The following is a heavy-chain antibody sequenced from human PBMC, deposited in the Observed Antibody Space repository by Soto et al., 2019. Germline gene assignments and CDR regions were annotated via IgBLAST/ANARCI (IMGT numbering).Heavy chain of an antibody. CDR1: GFTVSSNY. Sequence: VQLVESGGGLVQPGGSLRLSCAASGFTVSSNYMGWVRQAPGKGLEWVSIIYSDGTTYYADSVKDRFTVSRDNSKNTLYLQMNSLRADDTAVYYCARAATLTTIYDYWGQGTLVTVSS. D-gene: IGHD4-17*01. CDR2: IYSDGTT. CDR3: ARAATLTTIYDY. J-gene: IGHJ4*02. V-gene: IGHV3-66*01.